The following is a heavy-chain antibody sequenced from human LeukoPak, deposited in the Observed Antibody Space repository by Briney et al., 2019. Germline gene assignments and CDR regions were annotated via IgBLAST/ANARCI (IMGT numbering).Heavy chain of an antibody. CDR1: GGSFSSYY. CDR2: IYYSGST. V-gene: IGHV4-59*01. CDR3: AREGRWLQPHFDY. Sequence: SETLSLTCAVYGGSFSSYYWSWIRQPPGKGLEWIGYIYYSGSTNYNPSLKSRVTISVDTSKNQFSLKLSSVTAADTAVYYCAREGRWLQPHFDYWGQGTLVTVSS. J-gene: IGHJ4*02. D-gene: IGHD5-24*01.